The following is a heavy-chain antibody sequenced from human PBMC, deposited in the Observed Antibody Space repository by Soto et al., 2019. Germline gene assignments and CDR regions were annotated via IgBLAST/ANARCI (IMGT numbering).Heavy chain of an antibody. V-gene: IGHV1-69*06. J-gene: IGHJ6*02. CDR1: GGTFSSYA. Sequence: SVKVSRKASGGTFSSYAISWVRQAPGQGLEWMGGIIPIFGTANYAQKFQGRVTITADKSTSTAYMELSSLRSEDTAVYYCARNRLVGAKRNYYYYGMDVWGQGTTVTVSS. CDR2: IIPIFGTA. CDR3: ARNRLVGAKRNYYYYGMDV. D-gene: IGHD1-26*01.